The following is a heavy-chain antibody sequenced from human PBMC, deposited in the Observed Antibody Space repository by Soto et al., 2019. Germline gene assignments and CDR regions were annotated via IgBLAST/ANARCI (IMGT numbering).Heavy chain of an antibody. D-gene: IGHD2-2*01. Sequence: GGSLRLSCAASGFTFSSYAMSWVRQAPGKGLEWVSAISGSGGSTYYADSVKGRFTISRDNSKSTLYLQMNSLRAEDTAVYYCAKEDLSSTRLQYYYYYGMDVWGQGTTVTVS. CDR3: AKEDLSSTRLQYYYYYGMDV. V-gene: IGHV3-23*01. J-gene: IGHJ6*02. CDR1: GFTFSSYA. CDR2: ISGSGGST.